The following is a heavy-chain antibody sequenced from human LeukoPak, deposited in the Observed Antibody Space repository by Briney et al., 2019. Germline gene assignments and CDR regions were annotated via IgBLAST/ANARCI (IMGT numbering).Heavy chain of an antibody. D-gene: IGHD3-10*01. CDR2: ISGSGGST. J-gene: IGHJ4*02. V-gene: IGHV3-23*01. CDR3: ATDGSKVREVIAYYFDY. Sequence: PGGSLRLSCAASGFTFSSYAMSWVRQAPGKGLEWVSAISGSGGSTYYADSVKGRFTISRDNSKNTLYLQMNSLRAEDTAVYYCATDGSKVREVIAYYFDYWGQGALVTVSS. CDR1: GFTFSSYA.